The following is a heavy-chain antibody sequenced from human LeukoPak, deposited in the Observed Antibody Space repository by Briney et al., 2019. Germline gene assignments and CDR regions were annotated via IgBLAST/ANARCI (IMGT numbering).Heavy chain of an antibody. Sequence: SVKVSCKASGCTFSNYAISWVRQAPGQGLEWMGRIIPIPGILNYAQKFQGRVTITADKFTNTAYMDLSSLRSEDTAVYYCARDLGGTTMRRDAVDMSGQGTMVTVSS. J-gene: IGHJ3*02. CDR2: IIPIPGIL. V-gene: IGHV1-69*04. CDR1: GCTFSNYA. CDR3: ARDLGGTTMRRDAVDM. D-gene: IGHD3-22*01.